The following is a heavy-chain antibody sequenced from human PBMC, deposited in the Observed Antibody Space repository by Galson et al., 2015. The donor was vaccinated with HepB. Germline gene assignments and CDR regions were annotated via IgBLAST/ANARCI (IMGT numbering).Heavy chain of an antibody. Sequence: SVKVSCKASGYTFTSYAMNWVRQAPGQGLEWMGWINTNTGNPTYAQGFTGRFVFSLDTSVSTAYLQISSLKAEDTAVYYCARAPKPYSSSWYLANWFDPWGQGTLVTVSS. J-gene: IGHJ5*02. CDR2: INTNTGNP. V-gene: IGHV7-4-1*02. CDR1: GYTFTSYA. CDR3: ARAPKPYSSSWYLANWFDP. D-gene: IGHD6-13*01.